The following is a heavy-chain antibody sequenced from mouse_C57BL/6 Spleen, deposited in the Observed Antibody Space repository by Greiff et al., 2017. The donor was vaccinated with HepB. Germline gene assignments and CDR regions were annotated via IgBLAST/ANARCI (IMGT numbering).Heavy chain of an antibody. CDR3: ARDHYYGPSWFAY. D-gene: IGHD1-1*01. J-gene: IGHJ3*01. Sequence: EVHLVESGGGLVKPGGSLKLSCAASGFTFSDYGMHWVRQAPEKGLEWVAYISSGSSTIYYADTVKGRFTISRDNAKNTLFLQMTSLRSEDTAMYYCARDHYYGPSWFAYWGQGTLVTVSA. CDR1: GFTFSDYG. V-gene: IGHV5-17*01. CDR2: ISSGSSTI.